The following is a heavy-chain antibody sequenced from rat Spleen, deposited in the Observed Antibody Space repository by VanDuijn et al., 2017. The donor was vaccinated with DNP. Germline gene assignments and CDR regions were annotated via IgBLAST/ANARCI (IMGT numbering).Heavy chain of an antibody. D-gene: IGHD5-1*01. J-gene: IGHJ3*01. CDR1: GFIFSYYD. V-gene: IGHV5-25*01. CDR3: ASQTGFAY. Sequence: EVQLVESGGGLVQPGRSLKLSCAASGFIFSYYDMAWVRQAPATGLEWVASITPSGDSTYYRDSLKGRFTVSRDNAKSSLYLQMNSLRSEDTATYYWASQTGFAYWGQGTLVTVSS. CDR2: ITPSGDST.